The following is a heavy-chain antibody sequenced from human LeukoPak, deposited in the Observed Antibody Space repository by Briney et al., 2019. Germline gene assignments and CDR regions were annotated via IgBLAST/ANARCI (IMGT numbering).Heavy chain of an antibody. CDR2: IYSGGST. D-gene: IGHD6-25*01. CDR3: AREKTIASGFDY. CDR1: GFTVSSNY. V-gene: IGHV3-53*01. J-gene: IGHJ4*02. Sequence: PGGSLRLSCAASGFTVSSNYMSWVRQAPGKGLEWVSVIYSGGSTYYADSVKGRFTISRDNSKNTLYLQMSSLRAEDTAVYYCAREKTIASGFDYWGQGTLVTVSS.